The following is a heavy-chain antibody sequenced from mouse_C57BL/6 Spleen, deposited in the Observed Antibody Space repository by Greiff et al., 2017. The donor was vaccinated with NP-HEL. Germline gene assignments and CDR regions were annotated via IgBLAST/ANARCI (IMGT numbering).Heavy chain of an antibody. D-gene: IGHD1-2*01. CDR1: GYSFTSYY. J-gene: IGHJ2*01. Sequence: QVQLKQSGPELVKPGASVKISCKASGYSFTSYYIHWVKQRPGQGLEWIGWIYPGSGNTKYNEKFKGKATLTADTSSSTAYMQLSSLTSEDSAVYYCARDYYGPRDYFDYWGQGTTLTVSS. CDR3: ARDYYGPRDYFDY. V-gene: IGHV1-66*01. CDR2: IYPGSGNT.